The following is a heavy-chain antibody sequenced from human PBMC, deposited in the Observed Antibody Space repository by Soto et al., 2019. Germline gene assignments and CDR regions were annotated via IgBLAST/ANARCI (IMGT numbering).Heavy chain of an antibody. Sequence: GGSLRLSCAASGFTFSSYAMHWVRQAPGKGLEWVAVISYDGSNKYYADSVKGRFTISRDNSKNTLYLQMNSLRAEDTAVYYCARDSGARWLQLRDFDYWGQGTLVTVYS. CDR1: GFTFSSYA. D-gene: IGHD5-12*01. CDR3: ARDSGARWLQLRDFDY. CDR2: ISYDGSNK. J-gene: IGHJ4*02. V-gene: IGHV3-30-3*01.